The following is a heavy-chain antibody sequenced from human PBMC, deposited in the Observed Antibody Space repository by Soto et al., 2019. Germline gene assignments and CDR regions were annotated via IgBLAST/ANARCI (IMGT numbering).Heavy chain of an antibody. CDR2: ISYGGSNK. V-gene: IGHV3-30*18. J-gene: IGHJ6*02. D-gene: IGHD4-4*01. CDR1: GFTFSSYG. Sequence: GGSLRLSCAASGFTFSSYGMHWVRQAPGKGLEWVAVISYGGSNKYYADSEKRRFTISRDNSKNTLYLQINSLRAEYTALYYCAKQWINYRNYYYYGMDIWGQGPTATVS. CDR3: AKQWINYRNYYYYGMDI.